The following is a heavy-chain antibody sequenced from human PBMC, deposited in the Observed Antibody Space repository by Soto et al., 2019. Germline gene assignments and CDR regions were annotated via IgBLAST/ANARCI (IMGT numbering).Heavy chain of an antibody. V-gene: IGHV3-66*01. J-gene: IGHJ4*02. D-gene: IGHD6-6*01. Sequence: GGSLRLSCAASGFTVSSKYMSWVRQAPGKGLEWVSPIQSGGPTYYADSVKGRFTISRDTSENTVHLQMDSLRAEDTAVYYCARDDVEYSSSSANYFDYWGQGTLVTVSS. CDR2: IQSGGPT. CDR3: ARDDVEYSSSSANYFDY. CDR1: GFTVSSKY.